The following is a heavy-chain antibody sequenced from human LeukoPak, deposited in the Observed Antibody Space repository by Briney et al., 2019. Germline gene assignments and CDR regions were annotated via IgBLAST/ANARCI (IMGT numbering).Heavy chain of an antibody. V-gene: IGHV3-30*04. CDR2: ISYDGSNK. D-gene: IGHD3-9*01. J-gene: IGHJ4*02. CDR3: ARGPDYDILSDYFDY. CDR1: GFTFSNYA. Sequence: GGSLRLSCAASGFTFSNYALHWVRQAPGKGLEWVAVISYDGSNKFYADSVRGRFTISRDNSKNTLFLQMNSLRPEDTAVYYCARGPDYDILSDYFDYWGQGTLVTVSS.